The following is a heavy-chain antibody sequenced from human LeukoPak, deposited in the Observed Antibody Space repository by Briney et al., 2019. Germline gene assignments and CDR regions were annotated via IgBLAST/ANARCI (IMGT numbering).Heavy chain of an antibody. Sequence: PSETLSLTCTVSGGSISSYYWSWIRRPAGKGLEWIGRICASGSTNYNPSLRSRVTISVDKSKNQISLNLSSVTAADTALYYCARGPFQAAGAFDYWGQGTLVTVSS. J-gene: IGHJ4*02. CDR1: GGSISSYY. V-gene: IGHV4-4*07. CDR2: ICASGST. D-gene: IGHD6-13*01. CDR3: ARGPFQAAGAFDY.